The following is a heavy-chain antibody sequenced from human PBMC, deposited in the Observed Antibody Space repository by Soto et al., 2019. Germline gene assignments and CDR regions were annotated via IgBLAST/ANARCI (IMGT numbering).Heavy chain of an antibody. Sequence: SETLSLTCAVYGGSFSGYYWSWIRQPPGKGLEWIGEINHSGSTNYNPSLKSRVTISVDTSKNQFSLKLSSVTAADTAVYYCARGPRYSGYDLLFGYWGQGTLVTVSS. D-gene: IGHD5-12*01. CDR2: INHSGST. CDR1: GGSFSGYY. V-gene: IGHV4-34*01. CDR3: ARGPRYSGYDLLFGY. J-gene: IGHJ4*02.